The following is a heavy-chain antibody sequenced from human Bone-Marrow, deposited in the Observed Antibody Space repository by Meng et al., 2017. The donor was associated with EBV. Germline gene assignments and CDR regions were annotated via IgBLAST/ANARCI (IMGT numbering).Heavy chain of an antibody. CDR3: AKGELGP. CDR1: GFTFSSYA. CDR2: ISGSGGST. Sequence: GEVGAVGGGLGRAGGSLRVSCAVSGFTFSSYAMNWVRQSPGKGLEWVSGISGSGGSTYYADSVKGRFTISRDNSKNTLYLQMNSLRAEDTAVYYCAKGELGPWGQGTLVTVSS. V-gene: IGHV3-23*04. J-gene: IGHJ5*02. D-gene: IGHD1-26*01.